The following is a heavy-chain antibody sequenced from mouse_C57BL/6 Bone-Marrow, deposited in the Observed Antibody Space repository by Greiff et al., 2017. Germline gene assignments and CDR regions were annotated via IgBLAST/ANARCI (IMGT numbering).Heavy chain of an antibody. J-gene: IGHJ4*01. CDR1: GYTFTSYW. D-gene: IGHD1-1*01. CDR3: ARGRRFYYAMDY. Sequence: QVQLQQSGAELVRPGTSVKLSCKASGYTFTSYWMHWVKQRPGQGLEWIGVIDPSDSYTNYNQKFKGKATLTVDTSSSTAYMQLSSLTSEDSAVYYCARGRRFYYAMDYWGQGTSVTVSS. V-gene: IGHV1-59*01. CDR2: IDPSDSYT.